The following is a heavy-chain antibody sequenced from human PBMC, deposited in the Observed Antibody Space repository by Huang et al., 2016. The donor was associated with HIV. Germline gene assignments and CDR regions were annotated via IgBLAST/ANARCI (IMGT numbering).Heavy chain of an antibody. V-gene: IGHV3-30-3*01. CDR3: ARGGILGTSWYHPFDY. Sequence: QVQLGESGGGVVQPEKSLRLSCSASGFDFSSYAMNWVRQAPGKGPQWVAVISNDGTNMYYSDSVKGRFIISRDNSKNTLYLQMNSLRGEDTAIYYCARGGILGTSWYHPFDYWAREPWSPSPQ. J-gene: IGHJ4*02. CDR2: ISNDGTNM. CDR1: GFDFSSYA. D-gene: IGHD6-13*01.